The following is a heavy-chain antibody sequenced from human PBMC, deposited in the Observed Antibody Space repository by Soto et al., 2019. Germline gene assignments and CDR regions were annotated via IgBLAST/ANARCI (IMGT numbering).Heavy chain of an antibody. J-gene: IGHJ4*02. V-gene: IGHV1-69*01. CDR2: IIPIFGTA. CDR3: ARGRRLRDSSGYYFDY. Sequence: QVQLVQSGAEVKKPGSSVKVSCKASGGTFSSYAISWVRQAPGQGLEWMGGIIPIFGTANYAQKFQGRVTLTADESTSTAYMELSSLRSEDTAVYYCARGRRLRDSSGYYFDYWGQGTLVTVSS. D-gene: IGHD3-22*01. CDR1: GGTFSSYA.